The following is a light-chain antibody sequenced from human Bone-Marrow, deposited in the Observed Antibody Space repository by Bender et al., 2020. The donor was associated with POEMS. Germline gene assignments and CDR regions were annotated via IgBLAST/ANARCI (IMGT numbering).Light chain of an antibody. CDR3: SSYTSSSTRV. CDR2: EVN. V-gene: IGLV2-14*02. CDR1: SSDVGIHNH. Sequence: QSALTQPASVSGSPGQSITISCIGTSSDVGIHNHVSWYQHHPGKVPHVIISEVNKWPSGVSNRFSGSKSVKPASLTISGLQTEDEADYDYSSYTSSSTRVFGTGTKVTVL. J-gene: IGLJ1*01.